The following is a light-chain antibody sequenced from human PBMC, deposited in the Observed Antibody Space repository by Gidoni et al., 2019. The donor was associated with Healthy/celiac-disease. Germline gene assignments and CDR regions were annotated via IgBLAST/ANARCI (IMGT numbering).Light chain of an antibody. CDR3: QQYNSYSPT. J-gene: IGKJ2*01. V-gene: IGKV1-5*03. CDR1: QSISSW. Sequence: DIQMTQSPSTLSASVGDRVTITFRASQSISSWLAWYQQKPGKAPKLLIYKASSLESGVPSRFSGSGSGTEFTLPISSLQPDDFATYYCQQYNSYSPTFGQGTKLEIK. CDR2: KAS.